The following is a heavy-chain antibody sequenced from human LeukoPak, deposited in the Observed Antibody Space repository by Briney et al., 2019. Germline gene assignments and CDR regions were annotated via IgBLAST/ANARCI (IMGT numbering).Heavy chain of an antibody. D-gene: IGHD3-9*01. Sequence: AASRGLVCVASGFTSSNYAMSWVRQAPGKGLEWGSAITGSGTNRYYADSLKGRFTTSRDNSKNTVFLQMNSLRHEDTAIYYCVIWGDYDVLTGYYVPDYWGQGTLVTVAS. V-gene: IGHV3-23*01. CDR1: GFTSSNYA. CDR3: VIWGDYDVLTGYYVPDY. J-gene: IGHJ4*02. CDR2: ITGSGTNR.